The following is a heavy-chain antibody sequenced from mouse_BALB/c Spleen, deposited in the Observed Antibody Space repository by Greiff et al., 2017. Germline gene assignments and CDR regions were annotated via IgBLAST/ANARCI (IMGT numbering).Heavy chain of an antibody. D-gene: IGHD2-1*01. CDR2: INPGSGGT. Sequence: VQLQQSGAELVRPGTSVKVSCTASGYAFTNYLIEWVKQRPGQGLEWIGVINPGSGGTNYNEKFKGKATLTADKSSSTAYMQLSSLTSDDSAVYFCARSRGYGNYGDYWGQGTTLTVSS. CDR3: ARSRGYGNYGDY. V-gene: IGHV1-54*01. J-gene: IGHJ2*01. CDR1: GYAFTNYL.